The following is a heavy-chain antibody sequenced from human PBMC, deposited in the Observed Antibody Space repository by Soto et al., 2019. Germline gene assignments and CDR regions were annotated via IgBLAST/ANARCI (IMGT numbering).Heavy chain of an antibody. Sequence: EVQLVQSGAEVKKPGESLKISCKGSGYSFTSYWIGWVRQMPGKGLEWMGIIYPGDSDTRYSPSFQGQVTISADKSISTAYLQWSSLKASDTAMYYCARLGSYCGGDCQRWSPVDYWGQGTLVTVSS. J-gene: IGHJ4*02. D-gene: IGHD2-21*01. V-gene: IGHV5-51*03. CDR3: ARLGSYCGGDCQRWSPVDY. CDR2: IYPGDSDT. CDR1: GYSFTSYW.